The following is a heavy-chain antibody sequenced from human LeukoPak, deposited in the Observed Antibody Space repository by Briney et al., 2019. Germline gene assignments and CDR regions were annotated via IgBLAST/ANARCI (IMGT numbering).Heavy chain of an antibody. D-gene: IGHD5-24*01. CDR2: INWNGGST. Sequence: ETLSLTCTVSGGYIRSYYWSWIRQPPGKGLEWVSGINWNGGSTGYADSVKGRFTISRDNAKNSLYLQMNSLRAEDTAVYYCARDRDGYNNPGYWGQGTLVTVSS. J-gene: IGHJ4*02. V-gene: IGHV3-20*04. CDR3: ARDRDGYNNPGY. CDR1: GGYIRSYY.